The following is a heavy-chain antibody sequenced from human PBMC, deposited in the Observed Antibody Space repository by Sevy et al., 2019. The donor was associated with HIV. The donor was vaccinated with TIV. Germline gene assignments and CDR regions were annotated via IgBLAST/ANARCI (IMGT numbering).Heavy chain of an antibody. D-gene: IGHD2-15*01. J-gene: IGHJ4*02. V-gene: IGHV3-30*04. CDR1: GFTFRRYA. Sequence: GGSLRLSCAASGFTFRRYAMHWVRQAPGQGLESVAVISYDGGKTYHADSVKGRFTISRDNSEKRLYLQMNSLRAEDTAVYYCTRDGGGDYFDYWGLGTLVTVSS. CDR2: ISYDGGKT. CDR3: TRDGGGDYFDY.